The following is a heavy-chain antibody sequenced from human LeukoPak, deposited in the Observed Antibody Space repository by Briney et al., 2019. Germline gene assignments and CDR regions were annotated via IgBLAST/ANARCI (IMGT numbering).Heavy chain of an antibody. D-gene: IGHD1-26*01. Sequence: PGGSLRLSCAASGFTFSSYAMSWVRQAPGKGLEWVSAISGSGGSTYYADFVKGRFTISRENAKNSLYLLMSSLRAEDTAVYYCARQNTPHGNFDYWGQGTLVTVSS. CDR1: GFTFSSYA. CDR2: ISGSGGST. CDR3: ARQNTPHGNFDY. J-gene: IGHJ4*02. V-gene: IGHV3-23*01.